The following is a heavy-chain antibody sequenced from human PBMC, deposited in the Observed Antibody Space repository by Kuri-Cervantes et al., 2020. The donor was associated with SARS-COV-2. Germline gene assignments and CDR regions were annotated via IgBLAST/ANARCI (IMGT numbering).Heavy chain of an antibody. D-gene: IGHD3-9*01. V-gene: IGHV3-23*01. CDR3: AKGDILTGYYHYYYYYYMDV. J-gene: IGHJ6*03. CDR2: ISGSGGST. Sequence: GGSLRLSCAASGFTFSSYAMSWVRQAPGKGLEWVSAISGSGGSTYYADPVKGRFTISRDNSKNTLYLQMNSLRAEDTAVYYCAKGDILTGYYHYYYYYYMDVWGKGTTVTVSS. CDR1: GFTFSSYA.